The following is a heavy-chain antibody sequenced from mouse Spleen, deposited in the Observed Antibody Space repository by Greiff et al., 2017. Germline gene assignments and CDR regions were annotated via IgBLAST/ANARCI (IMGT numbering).Heavy chain of an antibody. V-gene: IGHV1-18*01. Sequence: VQLQQSGPELVKPGASVKIPCKASGYTFTDYNMDWVKQSHGKSLEWIGDINPNNGGTIYNQKFKGKATLTVDKSSSTAYMELRSLTSEDTAVYYCASGTTATFAYWGQGTLVTVSA. CDR3: ASGTTATFAY. CDR2: INPNNGGT. D-gene: IGHD1-2*01. CDR1: GYTFTDYN. J-gene: IGHJ3*01.